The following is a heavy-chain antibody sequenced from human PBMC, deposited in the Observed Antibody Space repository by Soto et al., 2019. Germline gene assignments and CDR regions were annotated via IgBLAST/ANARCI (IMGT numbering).Heavy chain of an antibody. D-gene: IGHD5-18*01. J-gene: IGHJ4*02. CDR2: INAYNGNT. Sequence: QVQLVQSGAEVKKPGASVKVSCKASGYTFTNDGISWVRQAPGQGLEWMGWINAYNGNTKYAQKLQGRVTMTTDTSTSTAYRELRSLISYDTAVYYCARDQAMAQFDSWGQGTLVTVSS. V-gene: IGHV1-18*01. CDR3: ARDQAMAQFDS. CDR1: GYTFTNDG.